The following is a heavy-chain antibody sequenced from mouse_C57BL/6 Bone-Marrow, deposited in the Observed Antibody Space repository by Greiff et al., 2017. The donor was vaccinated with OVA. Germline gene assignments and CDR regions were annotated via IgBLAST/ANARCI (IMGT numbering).Heavy chain of an antibody. CDR3: ARGDYGYDVAWFAY. Sequence: EVQLQQSGPGLVKPSQSLSLPCSVTGYSITSGYYWNWIRQFPGNKLEWMGYISYDGSNNYNPSLKNRISITRDTSKNQFFLKLNSVTTEDTATYYCARGDYGYDVAWFAYWGQGTLVTVSA. CDR1: GYSITSGYY. CDR2: ISYDGSN. V-gene: IGHV3-6*01. J-gene: IGHJ3*01. D-gene: IGHD2-2*01.